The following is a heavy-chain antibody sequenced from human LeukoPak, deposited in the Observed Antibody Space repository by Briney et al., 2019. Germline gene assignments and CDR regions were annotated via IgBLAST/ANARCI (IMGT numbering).Heavy chain of an antibody. CDR1: GFSFSSYA. D-gene: IGHD3-22*01. V-gene: IGHV3-23*01. CDR3: ARDLDSSGYYHVVDS. J-gene: IGHJ4*02. Sequence: GGSLRLSCAVSGFSFSSYAMSWVRQAPGKGLEWVSLISTSGRTHYADSVQGRFTISRDNSKNTLSLHMNSLRAEDTAVYYCARDLDSSGYYHVVDSWGQGALVTVSS. CDR2: ISTSGRT.